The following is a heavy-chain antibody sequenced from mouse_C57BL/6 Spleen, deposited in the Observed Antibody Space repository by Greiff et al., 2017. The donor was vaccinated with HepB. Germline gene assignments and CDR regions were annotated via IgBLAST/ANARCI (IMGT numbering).Heavy chain of an antibody. CDR1: GYTFTDYN. Sequence: VQLKESGPELVKPGASVKMSCKASGYTFTDYNMHWVKQSHGKSLEWIGYINPNNGGTSYNQKFKGKATLTVNKSSSTAYMELRSLTSEDSAVYYCARRDYYGSSLVYWGQGTTLTVSS. V-gene: IGHV1-22*01. D-gene: IGHD1-1*01. CDR2: INPNNGGT. J-gene: IGHJ2*01. CDR3: ARRDYYGSSLVY.